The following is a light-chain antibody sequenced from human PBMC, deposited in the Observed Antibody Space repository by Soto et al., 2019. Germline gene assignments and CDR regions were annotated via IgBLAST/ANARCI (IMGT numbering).Light chain of an antibody. J-gene: IGKJ1*01. CDR2: KAS. V-gene: IGKV1-5*03. Sequence: DIQMTQSPSTLSASVGHRVTISFRARQSVTRWLAWCQQKPGKAPKLLIYKASTLESGVPSRFSGSGSGTEFTLAISSLQPDDSATYYCQQYNDNWTFGQGTKVEIK. CDR3: QQYNDNWT. CDR1: QSVTRW.